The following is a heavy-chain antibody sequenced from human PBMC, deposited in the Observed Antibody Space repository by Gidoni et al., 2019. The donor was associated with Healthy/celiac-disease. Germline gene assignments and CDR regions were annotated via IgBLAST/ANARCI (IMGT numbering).Heavy chain of an antibody. CDR3: ASGEGYRAPFDI. Sequence: QVQLVQSGAEVPSPGASVNVSCTASVYTFTSYGIRWLRQAPGQGLEWMGWISAYNGNTNYAQKLQGRVTMTTDTSTSTAYMELRSLRSDETAVYYCASGEGYRAPFDIWGQGTMVTVSS. CDR1: VYTFTSYG. J-gene: IGHJ3*02. D-gene: IGHD5-18*01. V-gene: IGHV1-18*01. CDR2: ISAYNGNT.